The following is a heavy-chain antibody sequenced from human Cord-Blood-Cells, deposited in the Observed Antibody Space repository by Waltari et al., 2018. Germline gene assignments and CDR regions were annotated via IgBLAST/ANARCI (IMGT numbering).Heavy chain of an antibody. CDR1: GFTFSRYG. J-gene: IGHJ4*02. V-gene: IGHV3-33*01. D-gene: IGHD4-4*01. CDR3: ARDRLLYSNYFDY. Sequence: QVQLVESGGGVVQPGRSLRLSCAASGFTFSRYGMHWVRQAPGKGLEWVAVIWYDGSNKYYADSVKGRFTISRDNSKNTLYLQMNSLRAEDTAVYYCARDRLLYSNYFDYWGQGTLVTVSS. CDR2: IWYDGSNK.